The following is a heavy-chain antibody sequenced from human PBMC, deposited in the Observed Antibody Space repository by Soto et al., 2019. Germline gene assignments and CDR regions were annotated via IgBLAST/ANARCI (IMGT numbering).Heavy chain of an antibody. CDR2: ISGSDRKI. V-gene: IGHV3-21*01. CDR3: ARIVATIYYYYHGMDV. J-gene: IGHJ6*02. D-gene: IGHD5-12*01. CDR1: GFAFSSYT. Sequence: LRLSCAASGFAFSSYTMNWVRQAPGKGLEWVSSISGSDRKIYYADSVKGRLTISRDNSKNSLYLQMNSLRAEDTAVYYCARIVATIYYYYHGMDVWGQGTTVTVSS.